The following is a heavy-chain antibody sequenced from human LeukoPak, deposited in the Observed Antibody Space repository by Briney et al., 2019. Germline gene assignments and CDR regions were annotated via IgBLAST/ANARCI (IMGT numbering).Heavy chain of an antibody. CDR3: AREISSITMVRGHNWFDP. CDR2: INPNSGGT. Sequence: ASVTVSCKASGYTFTGYYMHWVRQAPGQGLEWMGWINPNSGGTNYAQKFQGRVTMTRGTSISTAYMELSRLRSDDTAVYYCAREISSITMVRGHNWFDPWGQGTLVTVSS. V-gene: IGHV1-2*02. CDR1: GYTFTGYY. D-gene: IGHD3-10*01. J-gene: IGHJ5*02.